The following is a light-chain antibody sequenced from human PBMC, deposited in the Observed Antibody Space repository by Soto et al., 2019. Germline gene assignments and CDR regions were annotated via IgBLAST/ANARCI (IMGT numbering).Light chain of an antibody. J-gene: IGLJ3*02. Sequence: QSVLTQPPSVSGSPGQRVTISCTGGSSNIGAGYDVHWYQQLPGTAPKLLIYGNSNRPSGVPDRFSGSKSGSAAALDITGPQARDEAEYYGQDSYSSLSGAVVGGGTKLTVL. CDR1: SSNIGAGYD. V-gene: IGLV1-40*01. CDR2: GNS. CDR3: QDSYSSLSGAV.